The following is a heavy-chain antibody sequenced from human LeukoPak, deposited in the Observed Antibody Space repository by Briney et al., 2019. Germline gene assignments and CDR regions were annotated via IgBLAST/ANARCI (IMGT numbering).Heavy chain of an antibody. CDR3: ARVYYYGSGSYYNRYNWFDP. V-gene: IGHV4-61*02. Sequence: SETLSLTCTVSGGSISSGSYYWSWIRQPAGKGLEWIGRIYTSGSTNYNPSLKSRVTISVDTSKNQFSLKLSSVTAADTAVYYCARVYYYGSGSYYNRYNWFDPWGQGTLVTVSS. CDR2: IYTSGST. D-gene: IGHD3-10*01. CDR1: GGSISSGSYY. J-gene: IGHJ5*02.